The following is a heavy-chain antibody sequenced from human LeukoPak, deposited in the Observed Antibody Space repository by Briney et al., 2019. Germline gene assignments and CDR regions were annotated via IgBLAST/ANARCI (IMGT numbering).Heavy chain of an antibody. V-gene: IGHV3-7*01. J-gene: IGHJ3*02. Sequence: PGGSLRLSCAASGFTFSSYWMSWVRQALGKGLEWVANIKQDGSEKYYVDSVKGRFTISRDNAKNSLYLQMNSLRAEDTAVYYCARGLTGSDDAFDIWGQGTMVTVSS. CDR1: GFTFSSYW. CDR3: ARGLTGSDDAFDI. D-gene: IGHD3-9*01. CDR2: IKQDGSEK.